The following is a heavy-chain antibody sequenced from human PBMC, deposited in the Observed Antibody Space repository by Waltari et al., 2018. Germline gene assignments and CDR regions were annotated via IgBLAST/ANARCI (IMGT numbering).Heavy chain of an antibody. J-gene: IGHJ4*02. CDR1: GYPFTSYY. V-gene: IGHV1-2*02. CDR2: INTRNGGT. Sequence: QVQLVQSGAEVKKPGASVKVSCKTSGYPFTSYYMHWVRQAPGQGLEWMEGINTRNGGTNYAQKYQGRVTMTRDTSISTAYMELSRLISNDTAVYYCARTYQSGSYSDYWGQGTPVTVSS. CDR3: ARTYQSGSYSDY. D-gene: IGHD1-26*01.